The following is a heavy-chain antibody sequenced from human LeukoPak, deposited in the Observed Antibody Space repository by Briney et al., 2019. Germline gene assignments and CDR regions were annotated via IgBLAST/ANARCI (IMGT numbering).Heavy chain of an antibody. D-gene: IGHD3-10*01. CDR1: GFTFSSYW. CDR2: INTDGSKT. Sequence: GGSLRLSCAASGFTFSSYWMHWVRQAPGKGLVWVSRINTDGSKTTYADSVKGRFTMSRDSAKNTLYLQMNSLRAEDTAVYYCARDHRVPFDYWGQGTLVTVSS. CDR3: ARDHRVPFDY. J-gene: IGHJ4*02. V-gene: IGHV3-74*01.